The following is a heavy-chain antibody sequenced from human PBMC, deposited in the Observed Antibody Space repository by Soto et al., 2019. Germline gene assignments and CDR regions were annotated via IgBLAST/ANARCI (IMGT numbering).Heavy chain of an antibody. V-gene: IGHV3-23*01. J-gene: IGHJ4*02. D-gene: IGHD4-17*01. CDR2: INPSGDIT. CDR1: GLTFSRYA. Sequence: EEQLLESGGGLVQPGGSLRLSCAASGLTFSRYAMSWVRQAPGKGLEWVSIINPSGDITYYGDSVKGRFTISRDNSKITLSLQMNSLRAEDTAVYYCAKSLRPPAVTTYYFDYRGQGTLVTGSS. CDR3: AKSLRPPAVTTYYFDY.